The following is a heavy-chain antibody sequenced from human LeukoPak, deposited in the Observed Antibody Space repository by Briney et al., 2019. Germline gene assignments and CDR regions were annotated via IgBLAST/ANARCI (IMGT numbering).Heavy chain of an antibody. V-gene: IGHV4-34*01. J-gene: IGHJ3*02. Sequence: PSETLSLTCAVYGGSFSSYYWSWIRQPPGKGLEWIGEINHSGSTNYNPSLKSRVTISVDTSKNQFSLKLSSVTAADTAVYYCARGLDNWNSGDQAFDIWGQGTMVTVSS. CDR1: GGSFSSYY. CDR2: INHSGST. D-gene: IGHD1-7*01. CDR3: ARGLDNWNSGDQAFDI.